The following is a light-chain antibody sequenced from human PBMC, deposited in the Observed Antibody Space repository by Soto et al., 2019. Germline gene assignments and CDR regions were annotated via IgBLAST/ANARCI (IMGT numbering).Light chain of an antibody. Sequence: EIVLTQSPATLSVSPGERVSLSCRASQSVDINLAWYQQKSGQSPRLLIYDVSSGVTGVPSRFSGTGSETDFTLTISGLQSEDSAIYFCQQYNNWPFSFGQGTRLEIK. CDR2: DVS. J-gene: IGKJ5*01. V-gene: IGKV3-15*01. CDR3: QQYNNWPFS. CDR1: QSVDIN.